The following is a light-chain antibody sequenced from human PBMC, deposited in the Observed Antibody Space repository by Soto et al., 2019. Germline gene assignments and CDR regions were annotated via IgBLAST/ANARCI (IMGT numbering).Light chain of an antibody. J-gene: IGLJ2*01. CDR3: SSYAGSNIPVV. V-gene: IGLV2-8*01. CDR2: EVS. Sequence: QSALTQPPSASGSPGQSVTISCTGTSSDVGGYNCVSWYQQHPGKAPKLMIYEVSKRPSGVPDRFSGSKSGNTASLTVSGLQAEDEADYYCSSYAGSNIPVVFGGGTKVTV. CDR1: SSDVGGYNC.